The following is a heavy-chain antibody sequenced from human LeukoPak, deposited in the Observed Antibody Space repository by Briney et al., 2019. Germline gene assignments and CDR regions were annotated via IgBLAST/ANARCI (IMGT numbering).Heavy chain of an antibody. Sequence: SETLSLTCTVSSGSISGYYWSWIRQPPGKGLEWIAYIYHSASTNYNPPLKSRVTISVDTSKNQFSLRLSPVTAADTAVYYCARGGDYGDYWGQGTLVTVSS. CDR1: SGSISGYY. V-gene: IGHV4-59*01. CDR2: IYHSAST. CDR3: ARGGDYGDY. D-gene: IGHD4-17*01. J-gene: IGHJ4*02.